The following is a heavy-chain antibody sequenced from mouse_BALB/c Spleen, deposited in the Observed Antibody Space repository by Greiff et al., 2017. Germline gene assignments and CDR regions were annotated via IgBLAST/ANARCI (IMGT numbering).Heavy chain of an antibody. CDR3: ASSPYYRCPFAY. Sequence: EVQLVESGGGLVQPGGSLQLSCAASGFTFSSYTMSWVRQTPETRLEWVAYISNGGGSTYYQDTVKGRFTISRDNAKNTLYLQLSSLKYEDTAMYYCASSPYYRCPFAYWGQGTRVTVSA. V-gene: IGHV5-12-2*01. J-gene: IGHJ3*01. CDR1: GFTFSSYT. D-gene: IGHD2-14*01. CDR2: ISNGGGST.